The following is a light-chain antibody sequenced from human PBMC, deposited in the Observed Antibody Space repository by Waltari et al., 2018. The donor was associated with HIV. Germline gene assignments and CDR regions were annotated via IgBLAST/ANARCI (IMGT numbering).Light chain of an antibody. Sequence: QSALTQPASVSGSPGQSITISCPGTSSDVGAYTYVPWYQHHPGKAPKLIIYEVSNRPSGISNRFSGSKSGNTASLTISGLQAEDEADYYCSSYANANILFGGGTKLTVL. V-gene: IGLV2-14*01. CDR2: EVS. CDR3: SSYANANIL. CDR1: SSDVGAYTY. J-gene: IGLJ3*02.